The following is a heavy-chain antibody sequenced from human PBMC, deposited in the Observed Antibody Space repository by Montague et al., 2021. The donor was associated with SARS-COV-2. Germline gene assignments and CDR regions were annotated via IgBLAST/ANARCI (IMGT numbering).Heavy chain of an antibody. J-gene: IGHJ4*02. CDR1: GGSISSGSYY. Sequence: TLFLTCTVSGGSISSGSYYWSWIRQPAGKGLEWIGRIYTSGTTYYSLSLKSRVTISVDTSKNQFSLKLTSVTAADTAVYYCARAHSGSWSHLDNWGQGSLVTVSS. D-gene: IGHD5-12*01. CDR3: ARAHSGSWSHLDN. CDR2: IYTSGTT. V-gene: IGHV4-61*02.